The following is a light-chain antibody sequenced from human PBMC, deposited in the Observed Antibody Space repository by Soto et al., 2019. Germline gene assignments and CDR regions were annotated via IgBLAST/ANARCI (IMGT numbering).Light chain of an antibody. V-gene: IGKV1-27*01. CDR3: QKYNSALLA. CDR1: QAISNY. CDR2: AAS. Sequence: DIPMTQSPSSLSASVGDRVTITCRASQAISNYLAWYQQKPGKVPKLLIYAASTLQSGVPSRFSGRGSGTDFTLTINSLQPEDVATYYCQKYNSALLAFGGGNKVEIK. J-gene: IGKJ4*01.